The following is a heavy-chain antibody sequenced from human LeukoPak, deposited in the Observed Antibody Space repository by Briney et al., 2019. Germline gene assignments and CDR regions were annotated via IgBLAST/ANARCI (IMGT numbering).Heavy chain of an antibody. J-gene: IGHJ5*02. CDR2: INAGNGDT. Sequence: ASVKVSCKASGYTFTNYAVNWLRQAPGQRLEWMGWINAGNGDTKFSQNYQARVTITRDASASTAYMELSSLTSDDTAVYYCARARSGAVARNYNWFDPWGQGTLVTVSS. CDR1: GYTFTNYA. D-gene: IGHD6-19*01. V-gene: IGHV1-3*01. CDR3: ARARSGAVARNYNWFDP.